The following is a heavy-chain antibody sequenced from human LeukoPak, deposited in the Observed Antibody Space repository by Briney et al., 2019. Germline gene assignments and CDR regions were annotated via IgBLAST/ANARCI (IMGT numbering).Heavy chain of an antibody. CDR3: ATVSAVSLAEYFQH. D-gene: IGHD4-11*01. CDR1: VYTLTELS. V-gene: IGHV1-24*01. CDR2: FDPEDGET. Sequence: ASVKVSCKVSVYTLTELSMHWVRQAPGKGLEWMGGFDPEDGETIYSQKFQGRVTMTEDASTDTAYKELSSLRSEDTAVYYCATVSAVSLAEYFQHWGQGTLVTVSS. J-gene: IGHJ1*01.